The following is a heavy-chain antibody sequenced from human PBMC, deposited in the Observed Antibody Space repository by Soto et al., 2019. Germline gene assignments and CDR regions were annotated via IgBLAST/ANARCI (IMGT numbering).Heavy chain of an antibody. J-gene: IGHJ4*02. V-gene: IGHV1-18*01. Sequence: ASVTVSCKASGYTFPRYYINWVRQAPGQGLEWMGWVSAYNGNTHYEQKLQGRVTLTTDTSTSTAYMELRSLRSDDTAVYFCARGGQWDFLSDYWGQGTLVTVSS. CDR3: ARGGQWDFLSDY. CDR2: VSAYNGNT. D-gene: IGHD1-26*01. CDR1: GYTFPRYY.